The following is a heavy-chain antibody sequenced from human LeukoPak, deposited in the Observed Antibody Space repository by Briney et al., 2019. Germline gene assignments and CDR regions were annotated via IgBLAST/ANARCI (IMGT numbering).Heavy chain of an antibody. CDR3: GRGGVVASY. V-gene: IGHV3-7*01. CDR2: IKQDDSEK. J-gene: IGHJ4*02. CDR1: GFTLSTYW. D-gene: IGHD3-10*01. Sequence: PGGSLRLSCTASGFTLSTYWMSWFRQAPKKGLEWVANIKQDDSEKYYVDSVKGRFTISRDNAKNSVYLQMNSLRVEDTAVYYCGRGGVVASYWGQGTLVIVSS.